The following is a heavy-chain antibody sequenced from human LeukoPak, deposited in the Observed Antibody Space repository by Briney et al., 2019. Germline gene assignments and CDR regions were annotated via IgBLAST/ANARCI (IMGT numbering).Heavy chain of an antibody. D-gene: IGHD2-15*01. CDR3: ARGPYCSGGSCYYSYFDY. J-gene: IGHJ4*02. Sequence: SETLSLTCTVSGGSISSYYWSWIRQPPGKGLEWIGYIYYSGSTNYNPSLKSRVTISVDTSKNQFSLKLSSVTAADTAVCYCARGPYCSGGSCYYSYFDYWGQGTLVTVSS. CDR2: IYYSGST. CDR1: GGSISSYY. V-gene: IGHV4-59*08.